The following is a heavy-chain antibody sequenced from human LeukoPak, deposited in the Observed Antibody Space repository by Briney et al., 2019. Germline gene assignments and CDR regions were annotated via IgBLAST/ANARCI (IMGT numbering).Heavy chain of an antibody. CDR2: INHSGST. V-gene: IGHV4-34*01. CDR3: ARCSRSTYYYGSGSYLS. CDR1: GGSFSGYY. D-gene: IGHD3-10*01. Sequence: PSETLSLTCAVYGGSFSGYYWSWLRQPPGKGLEWIGEINHSGSTNYNPSLKSRVTISVDTSKNQFSLKLSSVTAADTAVYYCARCSRSTYYYGSGSYLSWGQGTLVTVSS. J-gene: IGHJ4*02.